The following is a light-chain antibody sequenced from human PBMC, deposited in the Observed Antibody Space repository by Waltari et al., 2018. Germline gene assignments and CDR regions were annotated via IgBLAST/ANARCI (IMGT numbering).Light chain of an antibody. CDR2: RNN. Sequence: QSVLTQPPSASGTPGPRVTIPCSGSSSNIGRHYVYWYQQLPGTAPKLLIYRNNQRPSGVPDRFSGSKSGTSASLAISGLRSEDEADYYCAAWDDSLSGPHVVFGGGTKLTVL. CDR1: SSNIGRHY. CDR3: AAWDDSLSGPHVV. J-gene: IGLJ2*01. V-gene: IGLV1-47*01.